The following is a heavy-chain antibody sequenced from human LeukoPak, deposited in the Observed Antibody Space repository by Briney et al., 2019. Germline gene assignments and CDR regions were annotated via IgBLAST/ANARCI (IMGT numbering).Heavy chain of an antibody. D-gene: IGHD2-21*01. CDR1: GGSISSYY. Sequence: PSEILSLTCTVSGGSISSYYWSWIRQPAGKGLEWIGRIYTSGSTNYNPSLKSRVTMSVDTSKNQFSLKLSSVTAADTAVYYCARVCGGGGCDHYYYGMDVWGQGTTVTVSS. CDR2: IYTSGST. J-gene: IGHJ6*02. CDR3: ARVCGGGGCDHYYYGMDV. V-gene: IGHV4-4*07.